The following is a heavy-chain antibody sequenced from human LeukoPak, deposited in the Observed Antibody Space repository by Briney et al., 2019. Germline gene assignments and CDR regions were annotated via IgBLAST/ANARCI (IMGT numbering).Heavy chain of an antibody. J-gene: IGHJ4*02. Sequence: PSETLSLTCTVSGGSISNYYWSWIRQPPGKGLEWIGYIYYSGSTNYNPSLKSRVTISVDTAKNQFSLKLSSVTAADTAVYYCARGAMVRGVLFDYWGQGTLVTVSS. CDR1: GGSISNYY. CDR2: IYYSGST. V-gene: IGHV4-59*01. D-gene: IGHD3-10*01. CDR3: ARGAMVRGVLFDY.